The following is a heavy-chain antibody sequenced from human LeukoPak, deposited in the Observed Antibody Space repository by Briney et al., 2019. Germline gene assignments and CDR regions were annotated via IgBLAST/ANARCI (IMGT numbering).Heavy chain of an antibody. V-gene: IGHV4-4*07. J-gene: IGHJ6*03. D-gene: IGHD3-3*01. Sequence: PSETLSLTCTVSGGSISNYYWSWIRQPTGKGLEWIGHIYTSASTNYNPSLKSRVTISVDTSKNQFSLKLSSVTAADTTVYYCARGVVDESLPIKKSGYYDRGNDSPYYYYMDVWGKGTTVTVSS. CDR1: GGSISNYY. CDR2: IYTSAST. CDR3: ARGVVDESLPIKKSGYYDRGNDSPYYYYMDV.